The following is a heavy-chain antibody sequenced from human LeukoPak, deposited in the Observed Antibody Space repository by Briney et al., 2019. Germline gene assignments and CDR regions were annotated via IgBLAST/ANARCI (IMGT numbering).Heavy chain of an antibody. CDR3: ARSPTYYYDSSGYYSFDY. J-gene: IGHJ4*02. Sequence: PSETLSLTCTVSGGSISSYYWSWIRQPAGKGLEGIGRIYTSGSTNYNPSLKSRVTMSVDTSKNQFSLKLSSVTAADTAVYYCARSPTYYYDSSGYYSFDYWGQGTLVTVSS. CDR1: GGSISSYY. V-gene: IGHV4-4*07. D-gene: IGHD3-22*01. CDR2: IYTSGST.